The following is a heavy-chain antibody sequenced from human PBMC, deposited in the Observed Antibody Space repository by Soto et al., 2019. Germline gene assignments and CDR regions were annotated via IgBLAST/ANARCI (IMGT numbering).Heavy chain of an antibody. Sequence: QVQLVQSEAEVKKPGSSVKVSCKASGGTFSSYAISWVRQAPGQGLEWMGGISPIFGTANYAQKFQGRVTITAYESTSTAYMELSSLRSEHTAVYYCARLPYYYGSGSLNWFDPWGQGTLVTVSS. CDR2: ISPIFGTA. V-gene: IGHV1-69*01. CDR3: ARLPYYYGSGSLNWFDP. D-gene: IGHD3-10*01. CDR1: GGTFSSYA. J-gene: IGHJ5*02.